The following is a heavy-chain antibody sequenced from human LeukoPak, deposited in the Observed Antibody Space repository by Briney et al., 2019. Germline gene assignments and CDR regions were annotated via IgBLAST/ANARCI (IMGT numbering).Heavy chain of an antibody. D-gene: IGHD4-23*01. V-gene: IGHV3-21*01. J-gene: IGHJ4*02. CDR3: ARDTHTRYGGNENDY. Sequence: GGSLRLSCAASGFTFSSYSMNWVRQAPGKGLEWVSSISSSSSYIYYADSVKGRFTISRDNAKNSLYLQMNSLRAEDTAVYYCARDTHTRYGGNENDYRGQGTLVTVSS. CDR2: ISSSSSYI. CDR1: GFTFSSYS.